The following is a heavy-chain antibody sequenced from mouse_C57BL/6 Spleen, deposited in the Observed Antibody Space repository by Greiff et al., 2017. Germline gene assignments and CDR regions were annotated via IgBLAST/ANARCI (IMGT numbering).Heavy chain of an antibody. V-gene: IGHV1-80*01. D-gene: IGHD3-2*02. CDR3: AKGDSSGPYYFDY. Sequence: VQLQQSGAELVKPGASVKISCKASGYAFSSYWMNWVKQRPGKGLEWIGQIYPGDGDTNYNGKFKGKATLTADKSSSTAYMQLSSLTSEDSAVYFCAKGDSSGPYYFDYWGQGTTLTVSS. CDR2: IYPGDGDT. J-gene: IGHJ2*01. CDR1: GYAFSSYW.